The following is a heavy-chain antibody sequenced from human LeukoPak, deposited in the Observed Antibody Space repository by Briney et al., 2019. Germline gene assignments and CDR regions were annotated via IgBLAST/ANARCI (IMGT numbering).Heavy chain of an antibody. CDR1: GFSNGFSFRSYA. J-gene: IGHJ4*02. Sequence: GGSLRLPCVASGFSNGFSFRSYAMNWVRQAQGKGLEWVSAISGSGGSTYYADSVKGRFTISRDNSKNTLYLQMNSLRAEDTAVYYCAKTTIGPRGYFDYWGQGTLVTVSS. CDR3: AKTTIGPRGYFDY. CDR2: ISGSGGST. V-gene: IGHV3-23*01.